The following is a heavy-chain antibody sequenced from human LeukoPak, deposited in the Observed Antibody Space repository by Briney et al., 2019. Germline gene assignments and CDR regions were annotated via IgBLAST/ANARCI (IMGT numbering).Heavy chain of an antibody. CDR3: ARAQYYYHSSGYSTYMDV. D-gene: IGHD3-22*01. V-gene: IGHV3-48*01. CDR2: ISSSSSTI. Sequence: PGGSLRLSCAASGSTFSSYSMNWVRQAPGKGLEWVSYISSSSSTIYYADSVKGRFTISRDNAKNSLYLQMNSLRAEDTAVYYCARAQYYYHSSGYSTYMDVWGKGTTVTVSS. J-gene: IGHJ6*03. CDR1: GSTFSSYS.